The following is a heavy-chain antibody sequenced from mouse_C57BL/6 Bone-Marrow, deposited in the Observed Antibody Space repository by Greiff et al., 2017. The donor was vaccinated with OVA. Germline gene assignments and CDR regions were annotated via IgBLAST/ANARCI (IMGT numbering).Heavy chain of an antibody. V-gene: IGHV1-50*01. CDR1: GYTFTSYW. CDR2: IDPSDSYT. J-gene: IGHJ2*01. D-gene: IGHD2-10*01. CDR3: ARPTDDYYFDY. Sequence: VQLQQPGAELVKPGASVKLSCKASGYTFTSYWMQWVKQRPGQGLEWIGEIDPSDSYTNYNQKFKGKATLTVDTSSSTAYMQLSSLTSEDSAVDYCARPTDDYYFDYWGQGTTLTVSS.